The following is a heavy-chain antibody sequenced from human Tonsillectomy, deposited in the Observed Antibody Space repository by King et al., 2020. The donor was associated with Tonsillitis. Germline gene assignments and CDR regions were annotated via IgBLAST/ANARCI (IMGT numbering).Heavy chain of an antibody. V-gene: IGHV3-30-3*01. D-gene: IGHD1-20*01. CDR3: ARVLTGSTIDY. CDR1: GFTFSSYT. Sequence: VQLVESGGGVVQPGRSLRLSCAASGFTFSSYTMHWVRQAPGKGLEWVTVISYDGSNKYYAESVKGRFTISRDNSKNTLYLQMNSLRAEDTAVYYCARVLTGSTIDYWGQGTLVTVSS. J-gene: IGHJ4*02. CDR2: ISYDGSNK.